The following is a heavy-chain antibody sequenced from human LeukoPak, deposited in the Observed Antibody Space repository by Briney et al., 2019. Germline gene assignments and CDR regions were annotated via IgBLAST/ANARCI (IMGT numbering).Heavy chain of an antibody. J-gene: IGHJ4*02. CDR3: AARSRDLPYYLDY. CDR1: GFTFSSYT. D-gene: IGHD3/OR15-3a*01. V-gene: IGHV3-23*01. Sequence: GGSLRLSSAAAGFTFSSYTMSWGRQAPGKGLEWVSGISGSGGSTYYADSVKGRFTISRDNSKNTLYLQMNSVRDEDTAMYYCAARSRDLPYYLDYWGQGTLVTVSS. CDR2: ISGSGGST.